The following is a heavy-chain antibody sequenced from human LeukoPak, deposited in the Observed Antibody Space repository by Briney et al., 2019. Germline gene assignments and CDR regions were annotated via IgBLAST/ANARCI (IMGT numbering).Heavy chain of an antibody. J-gene: IGHJ4*02. D-gene: IGHD1-7*01. Sequence: GGSLRLSCKGSGYSFTSYWIGWVRQMPGKGLEWMGIIYPGDSDTRYSPSFQGQVTISADKPINTAYLQWNSLKASDTAIYYCARSRDWNYDLWGQGTLVTVSS. CDR1: GYSFTSYW. CDR2: IYPGDSDT. V-gene: IGHV5-51*04. CDR3: ARSRDWNYDL.